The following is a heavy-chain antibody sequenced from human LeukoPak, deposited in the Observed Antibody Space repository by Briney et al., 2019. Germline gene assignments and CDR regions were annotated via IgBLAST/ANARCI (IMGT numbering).Heavy chain of an antibody. V-gene: IGHV3-30*02. CDR1: GFTFSSYA. D-gene: IGHD2-2*01. CDR3: AKVPDIVVVPAAMPDY. Sequence: GSLRLSCAASGFTFSSYAMSWVRQAPGKGLEWVAFIRYDGSNKYYADSVKGRFTISRDNSKNTLYLQMNSLRAEDAAVYYCAKVPDIVVVPAAMPDYWGQGTLVTVSS. J-gene: IGHJ4*02. CDR2: IRYDGSNK.